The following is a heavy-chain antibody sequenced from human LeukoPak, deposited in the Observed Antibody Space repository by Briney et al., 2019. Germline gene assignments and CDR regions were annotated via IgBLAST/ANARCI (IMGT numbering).Heavy chain of an antibody. J-gene: IGHJ4*02. CDR1: GFTFSSYA. V-gene: IGHV3-23*01. Sequence: GGSLRLSCAASGFTFSSYAMTWVRQAPGKGLEWVSGISGGGGSTFYADSVKGRFTISRDNSKNTLYLQMNSLRAEDSAVYNCAKDEKVGATYYFGYWGQGTVVTVSS. CDR3: AKDEKVGATYYFGY. D-gene: IGHD1-26*01. CDR2: ISGGGGST.